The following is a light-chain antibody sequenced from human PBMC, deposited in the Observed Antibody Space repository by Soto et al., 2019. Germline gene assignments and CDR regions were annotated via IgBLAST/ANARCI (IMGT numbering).Light chain of an antibody. CDR3: QQYKSYSCT. J-gene: IGKJ1*01. CDR2: KSS. V-gene: IGKV1-5*03. CDR1: QSFSNW. Sequence: DIQMTQSPSTLSASVGDTVTITCRASQSFSNWLAWYQQKPGKAPKFLIYKSSTLESGVTSRFSGSRSVTVFTLTISSLLSDAFAPYYFQQYKSYSCTLGHETKVQIK.